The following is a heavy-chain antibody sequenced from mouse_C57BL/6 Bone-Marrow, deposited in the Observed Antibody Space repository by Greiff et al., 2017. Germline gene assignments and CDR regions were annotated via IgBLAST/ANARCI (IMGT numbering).Heavy chain of an antibody. V-gene: IGHV1-82*01. Sequence: QVQLQQSGPELVKPGASVKISCKASGYAFRSSWMNWVKQRPGKGLEWIGRIYPGDGDTNYNGKFKGKATLTADKSSSTAYMQLSSLTSEDSAVYFCARLGPYWGQGTLVTVSA. J-gene: IGHJ3*01. CDR2: IYPGDGDT. CDR3: ARLGPY. CDR1: GYAFRSSW.